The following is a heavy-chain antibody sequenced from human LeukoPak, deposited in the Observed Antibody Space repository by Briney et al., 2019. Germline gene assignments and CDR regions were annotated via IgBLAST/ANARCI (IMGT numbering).Heavy chain of an antibody. CDR2: ISSSSIYI. D-gene: IGHD1-14*01. Sequence: GGSLRLSCAASGFTFSSYSMNWVRQAPGKGLEWVSSISSSSIYIYYADSMKGRFTISRDNAKNSLYLQMNSLRAEDTAVYYCARDEGPRGPGTFDIWGQGTMVTVSS. CDR3: ARDEGPRGPGTFDI. V-gene: IGHV3-21*01. CDR1: GFTFSSYS. J-gene: IGHJ3*02.